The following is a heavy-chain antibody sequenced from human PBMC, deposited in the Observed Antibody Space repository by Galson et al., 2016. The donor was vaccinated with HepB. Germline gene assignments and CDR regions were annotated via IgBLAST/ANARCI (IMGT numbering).Heavy chain of an antibody. V-gene: IGHV3-53*01. CDR3: ARGGIIAAAVSYFDL. CDR2: IYSGGST. J-gene: IGHJ2*01. CDR1: GFTVGTNY. Sequence: SLRLSCAASGFTVGTNYMSWVRQAPGKGLEWVSFIYSGGSTYYADSVKGRFTISRDNSKNTLYLQVNSLRAEDSAVYYCARGGIIAAAVSYFDLWGRGTLVTVSS. D-gene: IGHD6-13*01.